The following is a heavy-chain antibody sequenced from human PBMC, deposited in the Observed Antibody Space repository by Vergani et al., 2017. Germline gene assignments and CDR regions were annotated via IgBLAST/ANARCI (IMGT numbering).Heavy chain of an antibody. V-gene: IGHV4-39*07. Sequence: QLQLQESGPGLVKPSETLSLTCTVSGGSISSSSYYWGWIRQPPGKGLEWIGSIYYSGSTYYNPSLKSRVTISVDTSKNQFSLKLSSVTAADTAVYYCARYIMVRGVIISWYFDLWGRGTLVTVSS. D-gene: IGHD3-10*01. CDR3: ARYIMVRGVIISWYFDL. CDR2: IYYSGST. CDR1: GGSISSSSYY. J-gene: IGHJ2*01.